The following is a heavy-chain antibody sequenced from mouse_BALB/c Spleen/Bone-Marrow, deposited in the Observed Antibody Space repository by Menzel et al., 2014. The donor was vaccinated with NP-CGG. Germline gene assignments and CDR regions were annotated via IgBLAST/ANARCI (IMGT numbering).Heavy chain of an antibody. V-gene: IGHV5-12*02. CDR2: ISNGGGST. J-gene: IGHJ3*01. Sequence: EVKVVESGGGLVQPGESLKLSCATSGFTFSDYYMYWVRQTPEKRLEWVAYISNGGGSTYYPDTVKGRFTISRDNAKNTLYLQMSRLKSEDTAMYYCARQGIYYGYDPFAYWGQGTLVTVS. CDR1: GFTFSDYY. CDR3: ARQGIYYGYDPFAY. D-gene: IGHD2-2*01.